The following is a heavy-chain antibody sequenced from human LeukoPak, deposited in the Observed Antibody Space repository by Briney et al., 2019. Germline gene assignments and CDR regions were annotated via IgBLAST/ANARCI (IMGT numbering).Heavy chain of an antibody. V-gene: IGHV4-34*01. D-gene: IGHD3-3*01. Sequence: SETLSLTCAVYGGSFSGYSWSWVRQPPGKGLEWIGEINHSGSINYNPSLRSRVTISVDTSKNQFSLRPSSVTAADTAVYYCARVRKGNDAFDVWGQGTMVTVSS. J-gene: IGHJ3*01. CDR3: ARVRKGNDAFDV. CDR2: INHSGSI. CDR1: GGSFSGYS.